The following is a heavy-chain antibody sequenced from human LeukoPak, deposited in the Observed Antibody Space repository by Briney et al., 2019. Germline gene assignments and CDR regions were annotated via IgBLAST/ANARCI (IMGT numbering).Heavy chain of an antibody. V-gene: IGHV3-21*01. CDR1: GFTFSSYS. Sequence: GGFLRLSCAASGFTFSSYSMNWVRQAPGKGLEWVSSISSSSSYIYYADSVKGRFTISRDNAKNSLYLQMNSLRAEDTAVYYCASLVTMVRGVTWGQGTLVTVSS. CDR2: ISSSSSYI. J-gene: IGHJ4*02. CDR3: ASLVTMVRGVT. D-gene: IGHD3-10*01.